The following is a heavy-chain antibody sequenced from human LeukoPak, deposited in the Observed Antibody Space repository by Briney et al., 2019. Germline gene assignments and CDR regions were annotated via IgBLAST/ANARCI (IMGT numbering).Heavy chain of an antibody. CDR2: ISYDGSNK. Sequence: GGSLRLSCAASGFIFSSYSMNWVRQAPGKGLEWVAVISYDGSNKYYADSVKGRFTISRDNSKNTLYLQMNSLRAEDTAVYYCARYNYDFWSGYSKWFDPWGQGTLVTVSS. CDR1: GFIFSSYS. J-gene: IGHJ5*02. CDR3: ARYNYDFWSGYSKWFDP. D-gene: IGHD3-3*01. V-gene: IGHV3-30*03.